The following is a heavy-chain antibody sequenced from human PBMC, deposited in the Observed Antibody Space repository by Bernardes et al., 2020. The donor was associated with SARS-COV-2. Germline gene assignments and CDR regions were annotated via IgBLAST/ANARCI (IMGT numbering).Heavy chain of an antibody. Sequence: GGSLRLSCAASGFTLSSSCMHWVRQAPGKGLVWVSRINSDGSTTNYADSVKGRFTISRDNAKNTLYLQMNSLRAEDTAVDYCARDLGYCTNAVCSPWGQGTLVTVSS. D-gene: IGHD2-8*01. CDR2: INSDGSTT. CDR1: GFTLSSSC. V-gene: IGHV3-74*01. J-gene: IGHJ5*02. CDR3: ARDLGYCTNAVCSP.